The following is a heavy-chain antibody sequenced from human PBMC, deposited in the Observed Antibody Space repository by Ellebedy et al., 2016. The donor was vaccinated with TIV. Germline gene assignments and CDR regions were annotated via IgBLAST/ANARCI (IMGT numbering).Heavy chain of an antibody. CDR2: IFYSGTT. CDR3: ARILRAGSDGDYFDY. Sequence: MPSETLSLTCAVSGGSISSSSSYWGWIRQPPGKGLEWIGCIFYSGTTYYNPSLKSRLTISVDTSKNQFALKLSSVTAADTAVYYCARILRAGSDGDYFDYWGQGTQVTASS. J-gene: IGHJ4*02. D-gene: IGHD3-3*01. V-gene: IGHV4-39*06. CDR1: GGSISSSSSY.